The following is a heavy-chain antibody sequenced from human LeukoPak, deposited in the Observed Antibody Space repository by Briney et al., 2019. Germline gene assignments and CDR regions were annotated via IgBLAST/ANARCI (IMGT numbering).Heavy chain of an antibody. CDR1: GFTFSSYA. J-gene: IGHJ4*02. CDR3: ARESAYCGGDCHFDY. V-gene: IGHV3-48*02. CDR2: ISSSSTI. Sequence: TGGSLRLSCAASGFTFSSYAMHWVRQAPGKGLEWVSYISSSSTIYYADSVKGRFTISRDNAKNSLYLQMNSLRDEDTAVYYCARESAYCGGDCHFDYWGQGTLVTVSS. D-gene: IGHD2-21*02.